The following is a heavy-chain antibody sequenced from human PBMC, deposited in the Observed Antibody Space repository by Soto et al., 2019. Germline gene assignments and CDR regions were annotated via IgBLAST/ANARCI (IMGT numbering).Heavy chain of an antibody. CDR3: AREDESSGHAGTFYH. D-gene: IGHD3-22*01. J-gene: IGHJ4*02. CDR2: ISHIESHDK. Sequence: QVQLVESGGGLVQPGRSLRLSCAASGFTLSNYVMHWVRQAPGKGLEWVALISHIESHDKQYVGSVRGRFTICRDNSMNTVSLQLDSLRSEDTAVYYCAREDESSGHAGTFYHWGQGTLVTVST. CDR1: GFTLSNYV. V-gene: IGHV3-30*03.